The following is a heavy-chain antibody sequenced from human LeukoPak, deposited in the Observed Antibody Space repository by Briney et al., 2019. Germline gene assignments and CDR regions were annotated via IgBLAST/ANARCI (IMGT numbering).Heavy chain of an antibody. D-gene: IGHD1-26*01. CDR1: GYTFISYA. CDR2: ISAYNGNT. CDR3: ARGQVGARELDY. Sequence: ASVKVSCKASGYTFISYAIHWVRQAPGQGLEWMGWISAYNGNTNYAQKLQGRVTMTTDTSTSTAYMELRSLRSDDTAVYYCARGQVGARELDYWGQGTLVTVSS. V-gene: IGHV1-18*01. J-gene: IGHJ4*02.